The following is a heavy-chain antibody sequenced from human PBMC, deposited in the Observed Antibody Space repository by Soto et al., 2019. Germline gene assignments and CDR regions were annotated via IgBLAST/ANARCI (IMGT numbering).Heavy chain of an antibody. CDR2: ISAYNGNT. J-gene: IGHJ5*02. Sequence: GASVKVSCKASGYTFTSYGISWVRQAPGQGLEWMGWISAYNGNTNYAQKLQGRVTMTTDTSTSTAYMELRSLRSDDTAVYYCASDLTRYCSSTSCSPFDPWGQGTLVTVSS. CDR1: GYTFTSYG. D-gene: IGHD2-2*01. V-gene: IGHV1-18*01. CDR3: ASDLTRYCSSTSCSPFDP.